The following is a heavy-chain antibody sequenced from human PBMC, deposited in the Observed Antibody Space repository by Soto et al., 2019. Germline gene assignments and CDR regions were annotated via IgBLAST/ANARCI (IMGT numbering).Heavy chain of an antibody. J-gene: IGHJ4*02. V-gene: IGHV3-48*02. CDR3: ARGPPDDGSGYYRRLEVADF. Sequence: GGPLRLSCAASGYTFSSYSMNWVRQAPGKGLEWVSYISRSSGAIYYADSVKGRFIISRDNAKNSLYLQMNSLRDEDTAVYYCARGPPDDGSGYYRRLEVADFWGQGTQVTVSS. CDR2: ISRSSGAI. CDR1: GYTFSSYS. D-gene: IGHD3-22*01.